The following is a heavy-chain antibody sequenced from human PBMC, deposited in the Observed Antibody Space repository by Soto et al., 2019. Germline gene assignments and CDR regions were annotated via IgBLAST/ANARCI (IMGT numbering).Heavy chain of an antibody. V-gene: IGHV3-13*01. J-gene: IGHJ4*02. CDR2: IGTAGDT. Sequence: GGSLRLSCAASGFTFSSYDMHWVRQATGKGLEWVSAIGTAGDTYYPGSVKGRFTISRENAMNSLYLQMNSLRAGDTAVYYCARASLGRTGDFDYWGQGTLVTVSS. CDR1: GFTFSSYD. CDR3: ARASLGRTGDFDY. D-gene: IGHD7-27*01.